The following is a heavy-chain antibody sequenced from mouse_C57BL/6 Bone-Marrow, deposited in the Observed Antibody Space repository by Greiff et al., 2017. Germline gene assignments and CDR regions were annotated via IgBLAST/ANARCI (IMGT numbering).Heavy chain of an antibody. J-gene: IGHJ3*01. D-gene: IGHD1-1*01. CDR3: ERGGRNCYGSTWFDY. CDR2: IYPRSGNT. Sequence: QVQLKESGAELARPGASVKLSCKASGYTFTSYGMSWVKQRTGQGLEWIGEIYPRSGNTYYNEKFKGKATLTADKSSSTAYMELRSLTSEDSAVYFCERGGRNCYGSTWFDYGGQGTRVTVSA. CDR1: GYTFTSYG. V-gene: IGHV1-81*01.